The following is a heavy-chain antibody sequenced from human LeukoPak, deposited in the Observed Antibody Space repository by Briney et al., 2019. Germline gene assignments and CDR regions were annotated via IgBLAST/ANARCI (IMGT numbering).Heavy chain of an antibody. J-gene: IGHJ4*02. V-gene: IGHV3-33*06. D-gene: IGHD3-10*01. CDR2: IWNDGSHQ. CDR3: AKDSNEFGDSYVDQ. Sequence: PGRSLRLSCVASGLALSNFGVHWVRQAPGKGPEWVAVIWNDGSHQYYSDSVKGRFTISRDNSENTVYLQIHSLRVDDTAMYFCAKDSNEFGDSYVDQWGQGTLVIVSS. CDR1: GLALSNFG.